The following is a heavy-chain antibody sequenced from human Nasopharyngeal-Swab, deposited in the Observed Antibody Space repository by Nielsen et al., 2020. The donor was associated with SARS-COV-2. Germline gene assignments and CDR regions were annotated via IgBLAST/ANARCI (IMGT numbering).Heavy chain of an antibody. D-gene: IGHD2-21*02. Sequence: GGSLRLSCAASGFTFDTFGMTWVRQAPGKGLEWVSRISGSGSGTYYADSVKGRFTISRDNSKNTLYLQMNSLRADDTAVYYCAKGGVSVCGDSYYFDFWGQGTLVTVSS. J-gene: IGHJ4*02. CDR3: AKGGVSVCGDSYYFDF. CDR2: ISGSGSGT. CDR1: GFTFDTFG. V-gene: IGHV3-23*01.